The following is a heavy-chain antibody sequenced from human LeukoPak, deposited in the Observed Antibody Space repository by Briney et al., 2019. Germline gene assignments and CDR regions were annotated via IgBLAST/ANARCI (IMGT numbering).Heavy chain of an antibody. CDR2: IYYSGST. D-gene: IGHD3-10*01. CDR3: ARGAEEYYFDY. CDR1: GGSISSYY. J-gene: IGHJ4*02. V-gene: IGHV4-59*01. Sequence: SETLSLTCTVSGGSISSYYWSWIRQPPGKGLEWIGYIYYSGSTNYNPSLKSRVTISVDTSKNQFSLKLSSVTAADTAVYYCARGAEEYYFDYCGQGTLVTDSS.